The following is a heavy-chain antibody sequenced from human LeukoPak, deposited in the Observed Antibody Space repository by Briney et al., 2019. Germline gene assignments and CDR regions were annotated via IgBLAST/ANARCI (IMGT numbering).Heavy chain of an antibody. D-gene: IGHD1-26*01. CDR2: INPSGGST. CDR3: ARDVPLYSGSHGYAFDI. Sequence: ASVKVSCKASGYTFTSYYMHWVRQAPGQGLEWMGIINPSGGSTSYAQKFQGRVTMTRDTSISTAYMELSRLRSDDTAVYYCARDVPLYSGSHGYAFDIWGQGTMVTVSS. CDR1: GYTFTSYY. V-gene: IGHV1-46*01. J-gene: IGHJ3*02.